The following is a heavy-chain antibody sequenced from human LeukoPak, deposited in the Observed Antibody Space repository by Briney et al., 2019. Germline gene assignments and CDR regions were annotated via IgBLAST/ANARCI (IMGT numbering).Heavy chain of an antibody. D-gene: IGHD5-12*01. Sequence: ASVKVSCKASGYTFTSYGISWVRQAPGQGLEWMGWISAYNGNTNYAQKLQGRVTMTTDTSTSTAYMELRGLRSDDTAVYYCARVGGYSGYDVDLEGEMNYYFDYWGQGTLVTVS. CDR1: GYTFTSYG. J-gene: IGHJ4*02. CDR3: ARVGGYSGYDVDLEGEMNYYFDY. CDR2: ISAYNGNT. V-gene: IGHV1-18*01.